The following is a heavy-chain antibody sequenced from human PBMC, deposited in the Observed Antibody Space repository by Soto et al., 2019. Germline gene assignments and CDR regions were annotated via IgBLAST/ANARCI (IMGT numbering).Heavy chain of an antibody. CDR3: ARASSSSSAADY. Sequence: QVQLQESGPGLVKASQTLSLICNVSGESISSGGYYWSWIRHHPGKGLEWIGYIYDSESAYYNPPLKSRVTISMDTSKNHFAMKLSSVTAADTAVYYCARASSSSSAADYWGQGTLITVSS. CDR1: GESISSGGYY. V-gene: IGHV4-31*03. CDR2: IYDSESA. J-gene: IGHJ4*02. D-gene: IGHD6-6*01.